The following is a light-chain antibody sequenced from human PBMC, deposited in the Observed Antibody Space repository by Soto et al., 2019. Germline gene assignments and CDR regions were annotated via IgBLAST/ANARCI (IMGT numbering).Light chain of an antibody. CDR2: DAS. Sequence: EIVLTQSPATLSLSLGERATLSCRASQSVSSCLAWYQQKPGQAPRLLIYDASNRATGIPARFSGSGSGTDFTLTISSLEPEDFAVYYCQQRSNWPTFGQGTRLEIK. CDR1: QSVSSC. J-gene: IGKJ5*01. V-gene: IGKV3-11*01. CDR3: QQRSNWPT.